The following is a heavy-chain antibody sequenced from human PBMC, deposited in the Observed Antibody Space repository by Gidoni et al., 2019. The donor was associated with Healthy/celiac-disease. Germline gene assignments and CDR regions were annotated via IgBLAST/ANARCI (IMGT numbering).Heavy chain of an antibody. CDR3: AVPAAMNYYYYGMDV. J-gene: IGHJ6*02. CDR2: IDPSDSNT. Sequence: DVQLVQSGAEVNKPGESLRISCQVCGYSSTSYWISWVRQMPGKGLDWMGRIDPSDSNTNYSPSFQGHVTISADKSISTAYLQWSSLKASDTAMYYCAVPAAMNYYYYGMDVWGQGTTVTVSS. V-gene: IGHV5-10-1*03. CDR1: GYSSTSYW. D-gene: IGHD2-2*01.